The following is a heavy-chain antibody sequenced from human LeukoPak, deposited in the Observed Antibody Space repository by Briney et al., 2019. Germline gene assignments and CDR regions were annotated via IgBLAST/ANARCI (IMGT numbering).Heavy chain of an antibody. V-gene: IGHV1-69*13. J-gene: IGHJ6*03. Sequence: SVKVSCKASGGTFSSYAISWVRQAPGQGLEWMGGIIPIFGTANYAQKFQGRVTITADEFTSTAYMELSSLRSEDTAVYYCASSATPYYYYYYMDVWGKGTTVTISS. D-gene: IGHD5-24*01. CDR2: IIPIFGTA. CDR1: GGTFSSYA. CDR3: ASSATPYYYYYYMDV.